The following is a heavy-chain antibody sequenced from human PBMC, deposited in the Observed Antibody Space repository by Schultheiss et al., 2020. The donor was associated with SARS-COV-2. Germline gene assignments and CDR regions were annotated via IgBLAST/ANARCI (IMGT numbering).Heavy chain of an antibody. V-gene: IGHV3-23*01. Sequence: GGSLRLSCAASGFTFSSYAMSWVRQAPGKGLEWVSAISGSGGSTYYADSVKGRFTISRDNSKNTLYLQMNSLRAEDTAVYYCAGHYDSSGHFPFDYWGQGTLVTVSS. CDR1: GFTFSSYA. CDR2: ISGSGGST. J-gene: IGHJ4*02. CDR3: AGHYDSSGHFPFDY. D-gene: IGHD3-22*01.